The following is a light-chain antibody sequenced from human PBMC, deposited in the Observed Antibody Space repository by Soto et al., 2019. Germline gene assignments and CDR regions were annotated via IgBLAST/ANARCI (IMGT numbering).Light chain of an antibody. CDR3: QQYNYRPRT. J-gene: IGKJ1*01. Sequence: EILMTQKKGTLSVSPGERATLSCRASQSVSSNVAWYQQKPGHARRLLIYGASTRATGIPARFSGSGSGTEFTLTISSLQSEDVAVYCCQQYNYRPRTFGQGT. CDR1: QSVSSN. V-gene: IGKV3-15*01. CDR2: GAS.